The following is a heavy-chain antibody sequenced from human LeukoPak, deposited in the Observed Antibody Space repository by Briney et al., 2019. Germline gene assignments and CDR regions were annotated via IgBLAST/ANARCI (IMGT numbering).Heavy chain of an antibody. J-gene: IGHJ4*02. Sequence: GGSLRLSCAASGFTFSSYTMNWVRQAPGKGLEWVSSIPDSGSYSHHADSVKGRLTISRDNAKNSLYLHMNSLRAEDTAVYYCVRGDSRDYWGQGTQVTVSS. CDR2: IPDSGSYS. D-gene: IGHD6-13*01. V-gene: IGHV3-21*01. CDR3: VRGDSRDY. CDR1: GFTFSSYT.